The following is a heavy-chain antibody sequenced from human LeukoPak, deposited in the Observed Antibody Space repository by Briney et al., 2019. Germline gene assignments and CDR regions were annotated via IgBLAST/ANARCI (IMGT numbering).Heavy chain of an antibody. J-gene: IGHJ4*02. CDR3: AREWIAAAAYFDY. CDR2: INQDGSEK. D-gene: IGHD6-13*01. V-gene: IGHV3-7*01. CDR1: GFTFSSYW. Sequence: GGSLRLSCAASGFTFSSYWMSWVRQAPGKGLVWVANINQDGSEKYYVDSVKGRFTISRDNSKNTLYLQMNSLRAEDTAVYYCAREWIAAAAYFDYWGQGTLVTVSS.